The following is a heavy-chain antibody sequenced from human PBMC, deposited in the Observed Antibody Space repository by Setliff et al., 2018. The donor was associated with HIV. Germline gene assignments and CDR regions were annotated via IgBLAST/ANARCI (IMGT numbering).Heavy chain of an antibody. CDR2: FIPIFGTA. V-gene: IGHV1-69*13. Sequence: SVKVSCKASGDTFSSYAISWVRQAPGQGLEWMGGFIPIFGTANYAQKFQGRVTITADESTSTAYMELSSLRSEDTAVYFCARRVSYATSGYSLGYWGQGTLVTVSS. D-gene: IGHD5-12*01. J-gene: IGHJ4*02. CDR3: ARRVSYATSGYSLGY. CDR1: GDTFSSYA.